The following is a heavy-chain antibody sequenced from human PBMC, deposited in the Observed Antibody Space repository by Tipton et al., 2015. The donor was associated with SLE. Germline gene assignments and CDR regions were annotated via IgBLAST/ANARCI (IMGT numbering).Heavy chain of an antibody. J-gene: IGHJ2*01. Sequence: TLSLTCTVSGDFISSRYWYWIRQPPGKGLEWIGRMYTSGNTNYNPSLKRRVTMSVDTSKNQFSLKLSSVTAADTAVYYCAITMAVAAAGYFDLWGRGTLVTVSS. V-gene: IGHV4-4*07. CDR2: MYTSGNT. CDR1: GDFISSRY. D-gene: IGHD2-15*01. CDR3: AITMAVAAAGYFDL.